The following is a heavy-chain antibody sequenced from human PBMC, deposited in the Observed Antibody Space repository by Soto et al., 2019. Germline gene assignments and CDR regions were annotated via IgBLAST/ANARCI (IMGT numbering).Heavy chain of an antibody. CDR1: GGSVNGYY. Sequence: SEALSLTCAVYGGSVNGYYWNWIRRPPGKGLEWIGEINHTGGTHYNPSLKSRVTMSVDTSKNQFSLRLSSVTAADTAIYYCATRITVFGLLIPPFDPWGQGTQVTVSS. J-gene: IGHJ5*02. CDR2: INHTGGT. D-gene: IGHD3-3*01. CDR3: ATRITVFGLLIPPFDP. V-gene: IGHV4-34*01.